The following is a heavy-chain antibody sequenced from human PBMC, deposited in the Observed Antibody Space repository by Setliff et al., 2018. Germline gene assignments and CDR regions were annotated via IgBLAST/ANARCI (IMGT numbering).Heavy chain of an antibody. J-gene: IGHJ6*02. CDR1: GGSISSDTYY. V-gene: IGHV4-39*07. Sequence: SETLSLTCTVSGGSISSDTYYWGWIRQPPGKGLEWIGSIYHSGSTYYNPSLKSRVTISVDTSKNQFSLKLSSVTAADTAVYYCARSAGYSSSWYNYYYGMDVWGQGTTVTVSS. CDR2: IYHSGST. D-gene: IGHD6-13*01. CDR3: ARSAGYSSSWYNYYYGMDV.